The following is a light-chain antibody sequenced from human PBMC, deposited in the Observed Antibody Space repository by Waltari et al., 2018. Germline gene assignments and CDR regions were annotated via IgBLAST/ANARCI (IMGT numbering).Light chain of an antibody. J-gene: IGKJ4*01. CDR1: QSVRSY. CDR3: QQRHDWPLN. CDR2: DAS. V-gene: IGKV3-11*01. Sequence: EILLTQSPFPLSVSPGARSTLSCKASQSVRSYLAWYQQKPGQAPRLLIYDASNRASGIPARFSGSGSGTDFTLTISNVEPEDFAVYYCQQRHDWPLNFGGGTKLEIK.